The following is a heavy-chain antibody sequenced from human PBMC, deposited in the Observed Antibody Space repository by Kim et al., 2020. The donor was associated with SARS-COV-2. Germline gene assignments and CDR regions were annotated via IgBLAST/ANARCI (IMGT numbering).Heavy chain of an antibody. CDR1: GDSMNSPNYY. D-gene: IGHD2-2*01. J-gene: IGHJ4*02. V-gene: IGHV4-39*01. Sequence: SETLSLTCTVSGDSMNSPNYYWAWIRQPPGKGLEWIGAVYYSGSTYYNPSLESRFTMSVDTSQNHFSLRVKSVTAADTAVYYCARQKYGIPAAPDIWGQGSLVTVSS. CDR3: ARQKYGIPAAPDI. CDR2: VYYSGST.